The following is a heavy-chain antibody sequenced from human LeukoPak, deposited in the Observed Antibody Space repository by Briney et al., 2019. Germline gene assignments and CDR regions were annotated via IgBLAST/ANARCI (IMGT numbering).Heavy chain of an antibody. Sequence: PSETLSLTCTVSGASIINYYWSWIRQPPGKGLEWIGYIYHNGGTNYNPSLKSRVTISVDTPKNQFSLMMSSVTAADTAVYYCAKVVSGWFDPWGQGTLVTVSS. CDR1: GASIINYY. CDR3: AKVVSGWFDP. J-gene: IGHJ5*02. D-gene: IGHD6-19*01. CDR2: IYHNGGT. V-gene: IGHV4-59*01.